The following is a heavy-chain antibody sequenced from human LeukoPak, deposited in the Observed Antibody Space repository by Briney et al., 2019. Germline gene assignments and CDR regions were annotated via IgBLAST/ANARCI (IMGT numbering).Heavy chain of an antibody. D-gene: IGHD3-10*01. CDR1: GFSFSSYW. Sequence: GGSLRLSCAASGFSFSSYWMSWVRQAPGKGLEWVANIKQDGSEKYYVDSVKGRFTISRDNAKNSLYLQMNSLRAEGTSVYYCAKGAFGELWLDYWGQGTLVTVSS. V-gene: IGHV3-7*01. J-gene: IGHJ4*02. CDR3: AKGAFGELWLDY. CDR2: IKQDGSEK.